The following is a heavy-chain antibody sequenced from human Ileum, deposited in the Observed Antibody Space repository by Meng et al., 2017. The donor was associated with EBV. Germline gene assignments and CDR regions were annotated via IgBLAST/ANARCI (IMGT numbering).Heavy chain of an antibody. Sequence: QVQLRESGPGLVKPSETLSLTCAVFGGSISRSDWWSWVRQPPGKGLEWIGETSHSGSTNYSPSLKSRVTISLDKSKNQLSLKLNSVTAADTAVYYCASSDYYRSDYWGQGTLVTVSS. J-gene: IGHJ4*02. V-gene: IGHV4-4*02. CDR3: ASSDYYRSDY. CDR1: GGSISRSDW. CDR2: TSHSGST. D-gene: IGHD3-22*01.